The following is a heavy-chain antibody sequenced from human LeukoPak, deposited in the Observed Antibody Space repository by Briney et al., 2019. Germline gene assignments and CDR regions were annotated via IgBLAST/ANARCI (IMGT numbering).Heavy chain of an antibody. J-gene: IGHJ4*02. V-gene: IGHV3-21*01. CDR1: GFTFSSYS. D-gene: IGHD3-22*01. Sequence: GGSLRLSCAASGFTFSSYSMNWVRQAPGKGLEWVSSISSSSSYINNADSVKGRFTISRDNAKNSVSLQMNSLRAEDTAVYYCARGLSYYYDFSGLDYWGQGTLVTVSS. CDR2: ISSSSSYI. CDR3: ARGLSYYYDFSGLDY.